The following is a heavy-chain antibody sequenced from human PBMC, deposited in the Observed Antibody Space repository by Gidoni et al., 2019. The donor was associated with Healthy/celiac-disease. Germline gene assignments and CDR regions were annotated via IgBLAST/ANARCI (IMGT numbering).Heavy chain of an antibody. CDR3: AREMRPMVVARSNFDY. V-gene: IGHV3-21*01. D-gene: IGHD2-15*01. Sequence: EVQLVESGGGLVKPGGSLRLSCAASGFTFSSYSMNWVRQAPGKGLEWVSSISSSSSYIYYADSVKGRFTISRDNAKNSLYLQRNSLRAEDTAVYYCAREMRPMVVARSNFDYWGQGTLVTVSS. CDR1: GFTFSSYS. J-gene: IGHJ4*02. CDR2: ISSSSSYI.